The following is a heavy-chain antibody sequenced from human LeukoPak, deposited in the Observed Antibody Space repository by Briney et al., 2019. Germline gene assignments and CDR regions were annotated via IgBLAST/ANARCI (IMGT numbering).Heavy chain of an antibody. CDR2: IKSKTDGGTT. CDR3: TTLRRYFDWFGALTPPPGMDV. V-gene: IGHV3-15*07. CDR1: GFTFSNAW. D-gene: IGHD3-9*01. Sequence: GGTLRLSCAASGFTFSNAWMNWVRQAPGKGLECVGRIKSKTDGGTTDYAAPVKGRFTISRDDSKNTLYLQMNSLKTEDTAVYYCTTLRRYFDWFGALTPPPGMDVWGQGTTVTVSS. J-gene: IGHJ6*02.